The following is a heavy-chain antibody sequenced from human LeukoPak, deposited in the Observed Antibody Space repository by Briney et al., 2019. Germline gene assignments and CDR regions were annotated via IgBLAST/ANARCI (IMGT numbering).Heavy chain of an antibody. CDR2: IYTSGST. CDR3: ARDGGYSGYDDY. Sequence: SETLSLTCTVSGGSISSYYWSWIRQPPGKGLEWIGYIYTSGSTNYNPSLKSRVTISVDTSKNQFSLKLSSVTAADTAVYYCARDGGYSGYDDYWGQGTLVTVSS. D-gene: IGHD5-12*01. V-gene: IGHV4-4*09. J-gene: IGHJ4*02. CDR1: GGSISSYY.